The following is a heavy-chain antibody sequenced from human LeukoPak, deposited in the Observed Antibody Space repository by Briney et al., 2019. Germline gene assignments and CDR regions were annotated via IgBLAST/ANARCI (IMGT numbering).Heavy chain of an antibody. CDR3: ARYPFDGYNYYFDY. V-gene: IGHV4-59*01. CDR2: IYYSGSS. Sequence: PSETLSLTCTVSGASISSYYWSWIRQPPGKGLEWIGYIYYSGSSNYNPSLKSRVTISVDTSKNQFSLKLSSVTAADTAVYYCARYPFDGYNYYFDYWGQGTQVTVSS. CDR1: GASISSYY. D-gene: IGHD5-24*01. J-gene: IGHJ4*02.